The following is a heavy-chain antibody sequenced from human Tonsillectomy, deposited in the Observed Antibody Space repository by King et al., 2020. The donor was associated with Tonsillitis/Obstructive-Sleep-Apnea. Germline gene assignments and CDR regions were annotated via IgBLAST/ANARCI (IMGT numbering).Heavy chain of an antibody. CDR1: GYSFTSYW. D-gene: IGHD2-15*01. CDR2: VYPGDSAT. CDR3: ARRGFCSGGSCFSAAFDI. J-gene: IGHJ3*02. Sequence: QLVQSGAEVKKPGESLKISCKGSGYSFTSYWIGWVCQMPGEGLEWMGIVYPGDSATRYSPSFQGQVTISADKSIPTTYLQWSSLKASDTAMYYCARRGFCSGGSCFSAAFDIWGQGTMVTVSS. V-gene: IGHV5-51*01.